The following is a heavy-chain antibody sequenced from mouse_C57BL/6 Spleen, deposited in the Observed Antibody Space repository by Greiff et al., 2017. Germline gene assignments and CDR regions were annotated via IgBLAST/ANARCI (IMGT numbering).Heavy chain of an antibody. J-gene: IGHJ2*01. CDR1: GYTFTSYW. CDR2: IDPSDSYT. CDR3: AKRWWGGNFYFDY. Sequence: QVQLQQPGAELVRPGTSVKLSCKASGYTFTSYWMHWVKQRPGQGLEWIGVIDPSDSYTNYNQKFKGKATLTVDTSSSTAYMQLSSLTSEDSAVYYCAKRWWGGNFYFDYWGQGTTLTVSS. V-gene: IGHV1-59*01. D-gene: IGHD1-1*02.